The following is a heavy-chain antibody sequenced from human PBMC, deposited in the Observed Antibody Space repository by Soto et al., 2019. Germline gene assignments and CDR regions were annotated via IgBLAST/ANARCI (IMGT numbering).Heavy chain of an antibody. J-gene: IGHJ4*02. CDR2: ISGSGSNT. CDR1: GFTFSNYA. CDR3: AKLSCSSASCYKGVDY. D-gene: IGHD2-2*02. Sequence: GGSMRLSCAASGFTFSNYAMNWVRQAPGKGLESVSAISGSGSNTYYADSVQGRFTISRDNSKNILYLQIDSLRAEDTAFYYCAKLSCSSASCYKGVDYWGQGTLVTVSS. V-gene: IGHV3-23*01.